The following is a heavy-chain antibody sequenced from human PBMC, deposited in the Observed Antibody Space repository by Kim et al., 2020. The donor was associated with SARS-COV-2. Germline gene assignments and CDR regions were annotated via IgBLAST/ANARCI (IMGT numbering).Heavy chain of an antibody. V-gene: IGHV1-69*04. D-gene: IGHD2-21*01. J-gene: IGHJ4*02. CDR3: ARDGYCGGDCYDY. Sequence: KYAQDFQGRVSITADTSTTTVYMELSSLRSEDTAIYYCARDGYCGGDCYDYWGQGTLVTVSS.